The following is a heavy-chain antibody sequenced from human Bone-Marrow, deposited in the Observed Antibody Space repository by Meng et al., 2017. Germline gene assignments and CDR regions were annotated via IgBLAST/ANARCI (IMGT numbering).Heavy chain of an antibody. J-gene: IGHJ4*02. CDR3: ARSGSSWQDY. V-gene: IGHV7-4-1*02. D-gene: IGHD6-13*01. CDR2: INTNTGNP. Sequence: QWKLLASGHELKKLGASVKVSCKASGYTFTAYGMNWVRQAPGQGLEWMGWINTNTGNPTYAQGFTGRFVFSLDTSVSTAYLQISSLKAEDTAVYYCARSGSSWQDYWGQGTLVTVSS. CDR1: GYTFTAYG.